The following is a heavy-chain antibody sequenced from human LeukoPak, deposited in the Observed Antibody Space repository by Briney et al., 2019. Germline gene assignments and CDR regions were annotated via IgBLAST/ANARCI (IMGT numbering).Heavy chain of an antibody. V-gene: IGHV3-74*01. CDR1: GFTFSSYW. CDR2: INSDGSST. Sequence: PGGSLRVSSAASGFTFSSYWMHWVRQAPGKGLVWVSRINSDGSSTNYADSVKGRFTISRDNAKNTLYLQMNSLRAEDTAVYYCARWFSGAAGSFYSFWGQGTLVTVSS. D-gene: IGHD6-13*01. CDR3: ARWFSGAAGSFYSF. J-gene: IGHJ4*02.